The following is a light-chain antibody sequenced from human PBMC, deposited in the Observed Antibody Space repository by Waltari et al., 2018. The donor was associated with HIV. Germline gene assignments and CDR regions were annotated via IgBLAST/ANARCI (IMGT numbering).Light chain of an antibody. Sequence: SYVVTQPPSVSLAPGQTAYMSCGGDNIGLKPVHWYQQAPGQAPVLVIDDGGDRPSGIPDRFSSSNSGNTATLIITRIEAEDEADYFCQVWDNGRDRLVFGGGTKLTVL. CDR2: DGG. CDR1: NIGLKP. CDR3: QVWDNGRDRLV. V-gene: IGLV3-21*01. J-gene: IGLJ2*01.